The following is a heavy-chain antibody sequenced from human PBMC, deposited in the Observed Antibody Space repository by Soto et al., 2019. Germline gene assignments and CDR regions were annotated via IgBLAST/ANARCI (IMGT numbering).Heavy chain of an antibody. J-gene: IGHJ4*02. CDR3: AKNQERELPRVIDF. D-gene: IGHD1-7*01. CDR2: MSGSSSTT. V-gene: IGHV3-23*04. Sequence: EVQLVESGGGLVQPGGSLKVSCAASGFSISVSAMHWVRQASGKGLEWVSSMSGSSSTTYYADSVRGRFTISRDRSKNTLYLQMSSLRAEDTALYYCAKNQERELPRVIDFWGQGTLVTVSS. CDR1: GFSISVSA.